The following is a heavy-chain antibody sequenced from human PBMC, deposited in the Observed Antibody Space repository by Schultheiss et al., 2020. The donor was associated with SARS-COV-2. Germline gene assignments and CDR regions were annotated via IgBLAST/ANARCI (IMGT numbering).Heavy chain of an antibody. D-gene: IGHD6-19*01. CDR1: GGSISSGGYF. J-gene: IGHJ4*02. Sequence: SQTLSLTCTVSGGSISSGGYFWSWIRQPPGKGLEWIGYIYHSGSTYYNPSLKSRVTISVDTSKNQFSLKLSSVTAADTAVYYCARAPSYSSGWLDYWGQGTLVTVSS. CDR3: ARAPSYSSGWLDY. CDR2: IYHSGST. V-gene: IGHV4-31*03.